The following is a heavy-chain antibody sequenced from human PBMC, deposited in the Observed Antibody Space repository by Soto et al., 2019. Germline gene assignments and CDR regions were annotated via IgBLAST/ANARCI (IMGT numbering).Heavy chain of an antibody. V-gene: IGHV4-4*07. CDR3: ASSLSLNWFDP. CDR2: IYTSRST. Sequence: PSETLSLTCTVSGGSISSYYWSWIRQPAGKGLEWIGRIYTSRSTNYNPSLKSRVTMSVDTSKNQFSLKLSSVTAADTAVYYCASSLSLNWFDPWGQGTLVTVSS. J-gene: IGHJ5*02. CDR1: GGSISSYY.